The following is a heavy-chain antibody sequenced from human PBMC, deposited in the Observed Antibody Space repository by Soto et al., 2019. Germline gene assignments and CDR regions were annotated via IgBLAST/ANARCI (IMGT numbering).Heavy chain of an antibody. CDR1: GFTFSSYA. CDR3: AREPEKGYYYYGMDV. J-gene: IGHJ6*02. V-gene: IGHV3-30-3*01. CDR2: ISYDGSNK. Sequence: GGSLRLSCVASGFTFSSYAMHWVRQAPGKGLEWVAVISYDGSNKYYADSVKGRFTISRDNSKNTLYLQMNSLRAEDTAVYYCAREPEKGYYYYGMDVWGQGTTVTVSS.